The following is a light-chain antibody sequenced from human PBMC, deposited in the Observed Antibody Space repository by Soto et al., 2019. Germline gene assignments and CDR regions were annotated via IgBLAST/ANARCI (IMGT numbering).Light chain of an antibody. V-gene: IGKV3-15*01. CDR2: VAS. CDR1: QSVSSD. J-gene: IGKJ4*01. Sequence: EIVMTPSPATLSVSPGERATLSCRASQSVSSDLAWYQQNPGQTPKLLIYVASTRATGIPARFSGSGSGTEITLTISSLQSEDFAVYYCQQYNVWPLTFGGGTKVEFK. CDR3: QQYNVWPLT.